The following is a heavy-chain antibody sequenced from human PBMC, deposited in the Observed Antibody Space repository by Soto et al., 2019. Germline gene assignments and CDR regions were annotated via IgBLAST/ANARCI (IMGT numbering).Heavy chain of an antibody. CDR1: GFSISTGGGG. D-gene: IGHD6-6*01. J-gene: IGHJ4*02. Sequence: SGPTLANPTPPLTLTCTFSGFSISTGGGGVGWIRQPPGKALEWLGIIYWRDDKSYSPSLESRLTITKDAAKEEGGLTITNMDPVGTATYYCPHRSSSSSGGFDYWGQGTLVTVSS. V-gene: IGHV2-5*01. CDR3: PHRSSSSSGGFDY. CDR2: IYWRDDK.